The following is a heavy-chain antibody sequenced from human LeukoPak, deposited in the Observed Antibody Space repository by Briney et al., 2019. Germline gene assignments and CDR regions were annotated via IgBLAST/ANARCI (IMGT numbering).Heavy chain of an antibody. Sequence: PGRSLRLSCATSGFIFSSYPFHWVRQAPGKGLEWVALVSHDGSEKYNGDSVKGRFAISRDNSKNTLYLQMSDLRVEDTAVYYCARSRFSGHYYLDYWGQGALVTVSS. J-gene: IGHJ4*02. V-gene: IGHV3-30*09. CDR2: VSHDGSEK. D-gene: IGHD3-22*01. CDR3: ARSRFSGHYYLDY. CDR1: GFIFSSYP.